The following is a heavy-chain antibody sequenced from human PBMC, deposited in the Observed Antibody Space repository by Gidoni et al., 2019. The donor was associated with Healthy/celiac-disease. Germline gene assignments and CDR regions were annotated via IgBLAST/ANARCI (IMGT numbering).Heavy chain of an antibody. V-gene: IGHV3-23*01. CDR1: GFTFSSSA. J-gene: IGHJ3*02. CDR3: ATWDPGMVGAPGVFDI. Sequence: EVQLLESGGGLVQPGGSLRLSCAASGFTFSSSAMSWVRQAPGKGLGWVSAISVRGGSTYYADSVKGRFTISRDNSKTTLYLQMNSLRAEETAVYSCATWDPGMVGAPGVFDIWGQGKRVTV. D-gene: IGHD1-26*01. CDR2: ISVRGGST.